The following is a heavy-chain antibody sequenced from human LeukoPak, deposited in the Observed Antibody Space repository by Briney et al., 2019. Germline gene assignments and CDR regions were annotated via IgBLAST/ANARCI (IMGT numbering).Heavy chain of an antibody. J-gene: IGHJ4*02. CDR1: GFTFSSYS. CDR3: AKDGLSGSYDVYFDY. D-gene: IGHD1-26*01. V-gene: IGHV3-21*04. CDR2: ISSSSSYI. Sequence: GGSLRLSCAASGFTFSSYSMNWVRQAPGKGLEWVSSISSSSSYIYYADSAKGRFTISRDNAKNSLYLQMNSLRAEDTAVYYCAKDGLSGSYDVYFDYWGQGTLVTVSS.